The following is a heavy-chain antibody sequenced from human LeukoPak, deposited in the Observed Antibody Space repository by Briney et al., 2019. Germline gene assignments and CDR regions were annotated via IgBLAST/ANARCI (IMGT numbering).Heavy chain of an antibody. Sequence: GGSLRLSCAASGFTFSNAWMSWVRQAPGKGLEWVGRIKSKSAGGTADYGAPVSGRFSISRDDSKNTLYLQMNSLKTEDTAVYYCTTYDSSGYYSRYWGQGTLLTVSS. J-gene: IGHJ4*02. CDR2: IKSKSAGGTA. CDR1: GFTFSNAW. CDR3: TTYDSSGYYSRY. D-gene: IGHD3-22*01. V-gene: IGHV3-15*01.